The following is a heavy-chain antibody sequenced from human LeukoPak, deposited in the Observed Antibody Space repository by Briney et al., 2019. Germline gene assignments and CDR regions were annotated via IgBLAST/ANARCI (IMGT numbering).Heavy chain of an antibody. D-gene: IGHD3-3*01. CDR1: GFTFSSYG. CDR2: IRYDGSNK. Sequence: PGGSLRLSCAASGFTFSSYGMHWVRQAPGKGLEWVAFIRYDGSNKYYADSVKGRFTISRDNSKNTLYLQMNSLRAEDTAVYYCARNYDLILGYYYMDVWGKGTTVTVSS. J-gene: IGHJ6*03. V-gene: IGHV3-30*02. CDR3: ARNYDLILGYYYMDV.